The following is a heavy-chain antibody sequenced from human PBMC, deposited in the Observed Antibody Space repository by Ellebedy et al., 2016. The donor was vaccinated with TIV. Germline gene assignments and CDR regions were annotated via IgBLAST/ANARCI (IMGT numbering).Heavy chain of an antibody. Sequence: PGGSLRLSCAASGFTFSNYWMSWVRQAPGKGLEWVANIKPDGSEQYYVDSVKGRFTISRDNAKNSLYLQMNSLRAEDTAVYYCARVWEGYCSGGSCHYYFDYWGQGTLVTVSS. D-gene: IGHD2-15*01. J-gene: IGHJ4*02. CDR1: GFTFSNYW. CDR3: ARVWEGYCSGGSCHYYFDY. CDR2: IKPDGSEQ. V-gene: IGHV3-7*03.